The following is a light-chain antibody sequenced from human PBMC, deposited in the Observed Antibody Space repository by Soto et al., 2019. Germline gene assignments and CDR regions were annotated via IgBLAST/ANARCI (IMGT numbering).Light chain of an antibody. V-gene: IGLV1-40*01. CDR2: GNI. CDR1: SSNIGAGYD. Sequence: QSVLTQPPSVSGAPGQRVTISCTGSSSNIGAGYDVHWYQQLPGTAPKLLIYGNINRPSGVPDRFAGSKSGTSASLAITGVQDEDEADYSCQSYDSSLSGSVFGGGTTLTVL. CDR3: QSYDSSLSGSV. J-gene: IGLJ3*02.